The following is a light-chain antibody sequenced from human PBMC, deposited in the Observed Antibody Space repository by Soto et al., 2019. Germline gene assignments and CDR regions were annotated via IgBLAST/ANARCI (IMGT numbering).Light chain of an antibody. CDR1: QTISSW. Sequence: DIQMTQSPSTLSGSVGDRVTITCRASQTISSWLAWYQQKPGKAPKLLIYKASTLKSGVPSRFSGSGSGTDFTLTISSLQPEDFATYYCQRDYNNIRTFGQGTKVDIK. CDR2: KAS. J-gene: IGKJ1*01. CDR3: QRDYNNIRT. V-gene: IGKV1-5*03.